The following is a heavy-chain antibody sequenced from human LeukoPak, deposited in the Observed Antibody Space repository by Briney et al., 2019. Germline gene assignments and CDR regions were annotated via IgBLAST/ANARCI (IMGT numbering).Heavy chain of an antibody. J-gene: IGHJ6*02. Sequence: ASVKVSCKASGYTFTGYYMHWVRQAPGQGLEWMGWINPNSGGTNYAQKFQGWVTMTRDTSISTAYMELSRLRSDDTAVYYCARMVVTAIPPYYYYYGMDVRGQGTTVTVSS. CDR3: ARMVVTAIPPYYYYYGMDV. CDR1: GYTFTGYY. CDR2: INPNSGGT. D-gene: IGHD2-21*02. V-gene: IGHV1-2*04.